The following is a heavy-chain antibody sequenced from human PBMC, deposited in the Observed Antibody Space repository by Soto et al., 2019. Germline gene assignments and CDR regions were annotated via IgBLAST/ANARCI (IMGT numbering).Heavy chain of an antibody. Sequence: QVQLVQSGAEVKKPGASVKVSCKASGYTFTSYGISWVRQAPGQGLEWMGWISAYNGNTNYARKLQGRVTMTTDTSTSTAYMELRSLRSDDTAVYYCARGARGAVAGHEGWYFDLWARGTLVTVSS. J-gene: IGHJ2*01. D-gene: IGHD6-19*01. CDR3: ARGARGAVAGHEGWYFDL. CDR1: GYTFTSYG. V-gene: IGHV1-18*04. CDR2: ISAYNGNT.